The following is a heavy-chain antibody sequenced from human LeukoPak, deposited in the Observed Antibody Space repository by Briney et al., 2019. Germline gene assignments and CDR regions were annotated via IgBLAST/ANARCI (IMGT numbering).Heavy chain of an antibody. D-gene: IGHD6-13*01. Sequence: PAGSLRLSCAASGFTFRSYGMHWVRQAPAQGLDWVAVILYDGSNKYYADSVKGRFTISRDNSKKTLYLQMNSLRAEDTAVYYCAKARWSAALYYFDYWGQGTLVTVSS. CDR2: ILYDGSNK. CDR1: GFTFRSYG. CDR3: AKARWSAALYYFDY. V-gene: IGHV3-30*18. J-gene: IGHJ4*02.